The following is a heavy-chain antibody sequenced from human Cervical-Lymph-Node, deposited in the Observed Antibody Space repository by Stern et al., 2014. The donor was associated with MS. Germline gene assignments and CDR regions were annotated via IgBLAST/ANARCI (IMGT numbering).Heavy chain of an antibody. CDR2: FYSGGRT. CDR3: TRDLRGHDY. D-gene: IGHD3-16*01. CDR1: GITVTTNH. J-gene: IGHJ4*02. V-gene: IGHV3-66*01. Sequence: EVQLEESGGGLVQPGGSLRLSCAASGITVTTNHMSWVRQAPGKGLEWVSVFYSGGRTDFADSVKGRFTMSRDNSKNTLNLQMNSLRQEDTAVYYCTRDLRGHDYWGQGTLVTVSS.